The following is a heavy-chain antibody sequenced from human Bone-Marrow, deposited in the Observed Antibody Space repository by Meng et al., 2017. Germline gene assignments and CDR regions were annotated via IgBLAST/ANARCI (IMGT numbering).Heavy chain of an antibody. D-gene: IGHD3-10*01. CDR3: AKEKSMVRGVISGPDY. V-gene: IGHV3-23*01. Sequence: GESLKISCTASDFTFSGSDVHWVRQAPGKGLEWVSAISGSGSSTYYADSVKGRFTISRDNSKNTLYLQMNSLRAEDTAVYYCAKEKSMVRGVISGPDYWGQGTLVTVSS. CDR1: DFTFSGSD. J-gene: IGHJ4*02. CDR2: ISGSGSST.